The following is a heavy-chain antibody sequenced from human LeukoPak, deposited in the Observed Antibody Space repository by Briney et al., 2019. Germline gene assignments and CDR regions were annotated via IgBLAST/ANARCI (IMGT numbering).Heavy chain of an antibody. V-gene: IGHV4-59*08. CDR3: ARVGYGDHFDY. J-gene: IGHJ4*02. D-gene: IGHD4-17*01. CDR2: ILYSGST. CDR1: GDSISGYH. Sequence: SETLSLTCTVSGDSISGYHWSWVRQSPVKGLEFIGYILYSGSTNYNPSLKSRVTISVDTSKNQFSLTLSSVTAADTAVYYCARVGYGDHFDYWGQGTLVTVSS.